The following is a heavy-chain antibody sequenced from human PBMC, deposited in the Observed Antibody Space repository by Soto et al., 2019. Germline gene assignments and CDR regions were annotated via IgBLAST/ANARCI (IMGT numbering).Heavy chain of an antibody. CDR1: GGTVARRLW. CDR3: AREIGTAGGSNYFDP. CDR2: VYPTAAD. D-gene: IGHD3-16*01. V-gene: IGHV4-4*02. Sequence: SDTLPLTCRVSGGTVARRLWWSRVRKSPGGGLEWIGNVYPTAADNLSASLQSRVSISVDKSNNQFSLRLNSLTAADTAVYFCAREIGTAGGSNYFDPWGPGTLVTVSS. J-gene: IGHJ5*02.